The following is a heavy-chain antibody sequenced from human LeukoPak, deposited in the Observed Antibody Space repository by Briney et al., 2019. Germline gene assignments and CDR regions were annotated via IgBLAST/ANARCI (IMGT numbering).Heavy chain of an antibody. V-gene: IGHV1-69*13. CDR1: GGTFSSYA. J-gene: IGHJ4*02. D-gene: IGHD6-19*01. Sequence: SVKVSCKASGGTFSSYAISWVRQAPGQGLEWMGGIIPIFGTANYAQKFQGRVTITADESTSTAHMELSSLRSEDTAVYYCARNLVGKTDFDYWGQGTLVTVSS. CDR2: IIPIFGTA. CDR3: ARNLVGKTDFDY.